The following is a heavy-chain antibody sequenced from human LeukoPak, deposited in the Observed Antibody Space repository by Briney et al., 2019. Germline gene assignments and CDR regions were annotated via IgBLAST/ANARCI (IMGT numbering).Heavy chain of an antibody. CDR1: XXSFSGYY. CDR2: INHSGST. D-gene: IGHD6-13*01. V-gene: IGHV4-34*01. CDR3: ARGGGIAAAGTPFYYGMDV. J-gene: IGHJ6*02. Sequence: PSXXXSLTCXXYXXSFSGYYWSWIRQPPGKGLEWIGEINHSGSTNYNPSLKSRVTISVDTSKNQFSLKLSSVTAADTAVYYCARGGGIAAAGTPFYYGMDVWGQGTTXT.